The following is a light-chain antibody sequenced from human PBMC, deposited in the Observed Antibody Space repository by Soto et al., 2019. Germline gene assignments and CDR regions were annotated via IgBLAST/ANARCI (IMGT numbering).Light chain of an antibody. Sequence: EVVLTQSPGTLSLSPGERATLSCRASQTVSSSNLAWYQHKPGQPPRLIVYSASSRATGIPYRFSGSGSGTDFTLSIRRLEPEDFAVYYCQQYGGSPAVTFGGGTKVEIK. CDR3: QQYGGSPAVT. CDR2: SAS. J-gene: IGKJ4*01. V-gene: IGKV3-20*01. CDR1: QTVSSSN.